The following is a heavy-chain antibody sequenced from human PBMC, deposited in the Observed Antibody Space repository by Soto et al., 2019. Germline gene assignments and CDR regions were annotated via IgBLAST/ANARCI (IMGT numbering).Heavy chain of an antibody. D-gene: IGHD3-22*01. CDR3: ARDHRYYDSSGYYYVPFDY. CDR2: ISAYNGNT. V-gene: IGHV1-18*04. Sequence: ASVKVSCKASGYTFTSYGISWLRQAPGQGLEWMGWISAYNGNTNYAQKLQGRVTMTTDTSTSTAYMELRSLRSDDTAVYYCARDHRYYDSSGYYYVPFDYWGQGTLVTVSS. J-gene: IGHJ4*02. CDR1: GYTFTSYG.